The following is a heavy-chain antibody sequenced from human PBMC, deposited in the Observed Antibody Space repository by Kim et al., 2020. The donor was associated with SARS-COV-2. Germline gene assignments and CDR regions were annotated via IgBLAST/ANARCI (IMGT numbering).Heavy chain of an antibody. V-gene: IGHV3-48*02. CDR2: I. Sequence: IYYAASVKGRLTISRDTAKNSLYLQMNSLRDEDTAVYYCARGAPYYFDYWGQGTLVTVSS. J-gene: IGHJ4*02. CDR3: ARGAPYYFDY.